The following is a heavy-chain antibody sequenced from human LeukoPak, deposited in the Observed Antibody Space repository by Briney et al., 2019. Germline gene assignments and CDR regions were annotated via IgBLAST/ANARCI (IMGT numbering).Heavy chain of an antibody. CDR1: GFTFSSYG. Sequence: PGGSLRLSCAASGFTFSSYGMHWVRQAPGKGLEWVAVILSDGSKEFYTDSVKGRFTISRDNSKNTLYLQMNSLRAEDTAVYYCAKPLYGGNTRLWGQGTLVTVSS. CDR3: AKPLYGGNTRL. D-gene: IGHD4-23*01. J-gene: IGHJ4*02. CDR2: ILSDGSKE. V-gene: IGHV3-33*06.